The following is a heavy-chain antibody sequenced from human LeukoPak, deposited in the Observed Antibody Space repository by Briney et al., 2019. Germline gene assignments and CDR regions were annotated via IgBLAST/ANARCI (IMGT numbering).Heavy chain of an antibody. CDR1: GFTFSSYA. CDR3: ARESIARPLFDY. CDR2: ISYDGSNK. D-gene: IGHD6-6*01. J-gene: IGHJ4*02. Sequence: GGSLRLSCAASGFTFSSYAMHWVRQAPGKGLEWVAVISYDGSNKYYTDSVKGRFTISRDNSKNTLYLQMNSLRAEDTAVYYCARESIARPLFDYWGQGTLVTVSS. V-gene: IGHV3-30-3*01.